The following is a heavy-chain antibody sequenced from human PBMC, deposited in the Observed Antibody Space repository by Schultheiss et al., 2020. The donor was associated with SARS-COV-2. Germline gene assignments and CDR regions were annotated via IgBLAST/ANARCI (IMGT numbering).Heavy chain of an antibody. CDR1: GYTFTGYY. V-gene: IGHV1-2*04. Sequence: ASVKVSCKASGYTFTGYYMHWVRQAPGQGLEWMGWINPNSGGTNYAQKFQGWVTMTRNTSISTAYMELSSLRSEDTAVYYCARALLVDYWGQGTLVTVSS. CDR3: ARALLVDY. J-gene: IGHJ4*02. D-gene: IGHD2/OR15-2a*01. CDR2: INPNSGGT.